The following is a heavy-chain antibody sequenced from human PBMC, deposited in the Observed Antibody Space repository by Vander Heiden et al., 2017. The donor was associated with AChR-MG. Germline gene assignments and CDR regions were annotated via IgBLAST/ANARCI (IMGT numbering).Heavy chain of an antibody. CDR2: ISYDGSNK. D-gene: IGHD6-6*01. CDR3: AKQRPAGGSSSSYLGY. J-gene: IGHJ4*02. V-gene: IGHV3-30*18. Sequence: QVQLVESGGGVVQPGRSLRLSCAASGFTFSSHGLHWVRQAPGKGLEWVAVISYDGSNKYYADSVKGRFTISRDNSKNTLYLQMNSLRAEDTAVYYCAKQRPAGGSSSSYLGYWGQGTLVTVSS. CDR1: GFTFSSHG.